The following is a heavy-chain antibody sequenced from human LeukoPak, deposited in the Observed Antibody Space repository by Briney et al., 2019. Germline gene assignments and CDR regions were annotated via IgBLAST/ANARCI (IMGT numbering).Heavy chain of an antibody. V-gene: IGHV7-4-1*02. J-gene: IGHJ3*02. Sequence: ASVKVSCKASGYTFTNYAVKWVRQAPGQGLEWMGWINTNTGNPTYAQGFTGRFVFSLDTSVSTAYLQISSLKAEDTAVYYCARDPAAGTIWGQGTMVTVSS. D-gene: IGHD6-13*01. CDR3: ARDPAAGTI. CDR1: GYTFTNYA. CDR2: INTNTGNP.